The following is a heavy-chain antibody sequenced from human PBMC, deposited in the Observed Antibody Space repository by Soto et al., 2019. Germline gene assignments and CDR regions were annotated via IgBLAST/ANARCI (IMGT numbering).Heavy chain of an antibody. D-gene: IGHD3-9*01. V-gene: IGHV5-51*01. J-gene: IGHJ6*02. CDR1: GYSFTSYW. Sequence: GASLKISCKGSGYSFTSYWIGWVRQMPGKGLEWMGIIYPGDSDTRYSPSFQGQVTISADKSISTAYLQWSSLKASDTAMYYCARHGTGPYYYYGMDVWGQGTTVTVSS. CDR3: ARHGTGPYYYYGMDV. CDR2: IYPGDSDT.